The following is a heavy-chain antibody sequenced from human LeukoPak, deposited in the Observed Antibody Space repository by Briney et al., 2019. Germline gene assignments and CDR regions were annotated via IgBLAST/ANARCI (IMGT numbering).Heavy chain of an antibody. J-gene: IGHJ4*02. CDR3: ARLYYDSSGYYQICYFDY. Sequence: SETLSLTCTVSGGSISSSSYYWGWIRQSPGRGLVWIGSIYYSGSTYYNPSLKSRVTISVDTSKDQFSLNLSSVTAADTAVYYCARLYYDSSGYYQICYFDYWGQGTLVTVSS. V-gene: IGHV4-39*01. CDR1: GGSISSSSYY. D-gene: IGHD3-22*01. CDR2: IYYSGST.